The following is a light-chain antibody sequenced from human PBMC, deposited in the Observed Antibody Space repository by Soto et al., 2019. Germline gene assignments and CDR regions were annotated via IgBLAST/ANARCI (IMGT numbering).Light chain of an antibody. Sequence: EIVMTQSPVTLSASPGEGATLSCRASQSISSDLAWYQQKPGQAPRLLVYDASIRATGISARFSGSGSGTDFTLTISSLQSEDSATYYCQQYNKWPPITFGRGTRLEMK. CDR1: QSISSD. J-gene: IGKJ5*01. CDR2: DAS. CDR3: QQYNKWPPIT. V-gene: IGKV3-15*01.